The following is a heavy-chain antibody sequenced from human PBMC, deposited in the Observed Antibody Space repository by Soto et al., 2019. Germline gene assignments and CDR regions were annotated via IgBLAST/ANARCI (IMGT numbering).Heavy chain of an antibody. CDR3: AREVASSSTFGVVKNTFDP. V-gene: IGHV4-30-4*02. Sequence: SDTLSLTCTVSGGSINSGDYYWSWIRQTPGKGLEWIGYVYYSGRTYYNPSLKSRLSMTIDTSKKQFSLKLDSVTAADTAVYPCAREVASSSTFGVVKNTFDPWGLGTLVTVSS. J-gene: IGHJ5*02. D-gene: IGHD3-3*01. CDR2: VYYSGRT. CDR1: GGSINSGDYY.